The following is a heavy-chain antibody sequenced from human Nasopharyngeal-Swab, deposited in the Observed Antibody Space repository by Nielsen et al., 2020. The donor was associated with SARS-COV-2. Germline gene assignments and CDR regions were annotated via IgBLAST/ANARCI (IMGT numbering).Heavy chain of an antibody. V-gene: IGHV3-30-3*01. CDR3: ARGGGSYREPFDY. CDR2: ISYDGSNK. D-gene: IGHD1-26*01. CDR1: GFTFSSYA. J-gene: IGHJ4*02. Sequence: GESLKISCAASGFTFSSYAMHWVRQAPGKGLEWVAVISYDGSNKYYADSVKGRFTISRDNSKNTLYLQMNSLRPEDTSEYYCARGGGSYREPFDYWGQGTLVTVSS.